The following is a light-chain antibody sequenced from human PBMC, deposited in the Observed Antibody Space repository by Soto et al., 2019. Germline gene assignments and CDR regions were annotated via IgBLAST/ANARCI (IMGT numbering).Light chain of an antibody. CDR1: QSISSW. V-gene: IGKV1-5*01. CDR3: QQYNSYPWT. CDR2: DAS. Sequence: DIQMTQSPSTLSASVGDRVTITCRASQSISSWLAWYQQKPGKAPKLLIYDASSLESGVPSRFSGSGSGTEFTLTISSLQPDDFATYYSQQYNSYPWTFGQRTTVAIK. J-gene: IGKJ1*01.